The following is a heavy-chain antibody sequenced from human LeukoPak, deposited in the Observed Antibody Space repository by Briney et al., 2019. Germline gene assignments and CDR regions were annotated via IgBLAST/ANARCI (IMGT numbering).Heavy chain of an antibody. CDR2: IIPIFGTA. D-gene: IGHD5-24*01. V-gene: IGHV1-69*01. CDR1: GGTFSSYA. J-gene: IGHJ4*02. Sequence: SVKVSCKASGGTFSSYAISWVRQAPGQGLEWMGGIIPIFGTANYAQKFQGRVTIAADESTSTACMELSSLRSEDTAVYYCARGPMATNDVGFDYWGQGTLVTVSS. CDR3: ARGPMATNDVGFDY.